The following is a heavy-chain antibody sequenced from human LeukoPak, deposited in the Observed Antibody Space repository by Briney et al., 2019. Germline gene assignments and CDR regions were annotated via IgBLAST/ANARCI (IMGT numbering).Heavy chain of an antibody. CDR1: GYXFTSYW. CDR2: IYPGDSDT. CDR3: ASRVTGDDAFDI. D-gene: IGHD2-21*02. J-gene: IGHJ3*02. V-gene: IGHV5-51*01. Sequence: GESLKISCNGSGYXFTSYWICWVRQMPGKGLGWMGIIYPGDSDTRYSPSFEGQVTISADKSISTAYLQWSSLKASDTAMYYCASRVTGDDAFDIWGQGTMVTVSS.